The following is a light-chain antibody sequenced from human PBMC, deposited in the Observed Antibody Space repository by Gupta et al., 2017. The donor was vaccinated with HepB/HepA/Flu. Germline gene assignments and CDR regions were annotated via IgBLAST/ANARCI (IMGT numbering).Light chain of an antibody. CDR1: QSVSSN. CDR3: QKYNARPLT. CDR2: GAS. V-gene: IGKV3-15*01. Sequence: EIVLTQSPATLSVSPGERATVSCRASQSVSSNLAWYQQKTRQAPRLLIYGASTRAIGIPARFSGSGSGTEFTLTISSLESEDFVVDYCQKYNARPLTFGPGTKVDIK. J-gene: IGKJ3*01.